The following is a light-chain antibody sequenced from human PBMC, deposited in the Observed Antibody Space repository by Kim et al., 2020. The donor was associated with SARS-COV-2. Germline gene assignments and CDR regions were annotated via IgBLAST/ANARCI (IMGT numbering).Light chain of an antibody. CDR3: SSFTTRTTWV. V-gene: IGLV2-14*03. CDR2: DVT. J-gene: IGLJ3*02. CDR1: SSDVGAYKY. Sequence: QSALTQPASVSGSPGQSITISCTGTSSDVGAYKYVSWYQQHPGKAPKLMIYDVTKRPSGVSSRFSGSKSGNTASLTISGLQAEDEADYYCSSFTTRTTWVFGGGTKLTVL.